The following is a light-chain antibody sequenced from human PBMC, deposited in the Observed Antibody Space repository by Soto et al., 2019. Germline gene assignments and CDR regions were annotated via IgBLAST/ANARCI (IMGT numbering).Light chain of an antibody. V-gene: IGKV3-11*01. Sequence: EIVLTQSPATLSLSPGERATLSCRASQSVSSYLAWYQQKPGQPPRLLIYVASNRATGIPARFSGSGSGTDFTLTISRLESEDFAVYYCQHRSKWPYTFGQGTKLEI. J-gene: IGKJ2*01. CDR3: QHRSKWPYT. CDR1: QSVSSY. CDR2: VAS.